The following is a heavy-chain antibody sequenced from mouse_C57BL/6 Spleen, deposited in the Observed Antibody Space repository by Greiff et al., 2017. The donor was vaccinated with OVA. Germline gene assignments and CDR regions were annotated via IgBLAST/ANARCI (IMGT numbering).Heavy chain of an antibody. CDR3: ARLPGSSRGNY. V-gene: IGHV1-42*01. D-gene: IGHD1-1*01. CDR1: GYSFTGYY. J-gene: IGHJ2*01. CDR2: INPSTGGT. Sequence: EVQRVESGPELVKPGASVKISCKASGYSFTGYYMNWVKQSPEKSLEWIGEINPSTGGTTYNQKFKAKATLTVDKSSSTAYMQLKSLTSEDSAVYYCARLPGSSRGNYWGQGTTLTVSS.